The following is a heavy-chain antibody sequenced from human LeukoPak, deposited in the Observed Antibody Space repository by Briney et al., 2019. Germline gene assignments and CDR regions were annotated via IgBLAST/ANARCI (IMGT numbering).Heavy chain of an antibody. V-gene: IGHV4-34*01. J-gene: IGHJ4*02. CDR2: INHSGST. Sequence: SETLSLTCAVYGGSFSGYYWTWIRQPPGKGLEWIGEINHSGSTNYNPSLKSRVTISVDTSKNQFSLNLTSVTAADTAIYYCAAAAVAVDYWGQGTLVTVSS. D-gene: IGHD6-19*01. CDR3: AAAAVAVDY. CDR1: GGSFSGYY.